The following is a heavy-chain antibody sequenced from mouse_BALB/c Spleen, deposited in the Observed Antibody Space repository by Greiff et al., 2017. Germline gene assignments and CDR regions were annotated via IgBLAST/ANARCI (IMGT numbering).Heavy chain of an antibody. Sequence: VQLQQSGAELARPGASVKMSCKASGYTFTGYTMHWVKQRPGQGLEWIGYINPSSGYTNYNQKFKDKATLTADKSSSTAYMQLSSLTSEDSAVYYCARATARTTLANWGQGTLVTVSA. CDR3: ARATARTTLAN. J-gene: IGHJ3*01. V-gene: IGHV1-4*01. D-gene: IGHD3-2*01. CDR2: INPSSGYT. CDR1: GYTFTGYT.